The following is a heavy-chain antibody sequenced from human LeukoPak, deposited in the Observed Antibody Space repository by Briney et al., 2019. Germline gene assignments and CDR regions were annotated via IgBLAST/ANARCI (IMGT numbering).Heavy chain of an antibody. J-gene: IGHJ3*02. V-gene: IGHV3-30*02. CDR3: AKKTIVGATVDAFEI. Sequence: GGSLRLSCAASGFTFSNYGMHWVRQAPGKGLEWVASIRYDASNEYYADSVKGRFTISRDNSKNTLYLQMNSLRAEDTAVYYCAKKTIVGATVDAFEIWGQGTMVTVSS. CDR1: GFTFSNYG. CDR2: IRYDASNE. D-gene: IGHD1-26*01.